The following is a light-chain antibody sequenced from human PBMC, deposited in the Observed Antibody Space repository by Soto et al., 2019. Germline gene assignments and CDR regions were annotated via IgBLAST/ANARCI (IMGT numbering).Light chain of an antibody. CDR3: QQYGSSGT. CDR2: DAS. V-gene: IGKV3-20*01. Sequence: IVLKQSPATLSVSPGDRASLSCRASQTVGTYLAWYQQKPGQAPRLLIYDASNRATGIPARFSGSGSWTDFTLTISRLEPEDFAVYYCQQYGSSGTSGQGTKVEIK. J-gene: IGKJ1*01. CDR1: QTVGTY.